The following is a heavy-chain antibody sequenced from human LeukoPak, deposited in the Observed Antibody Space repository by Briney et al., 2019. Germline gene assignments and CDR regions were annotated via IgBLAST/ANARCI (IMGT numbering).Heavy chain of an antibody. CDR2: IKSDGKT. CDR3: ARAPSEVGGYYPEYFRH. J-gene: IGHJ1*01. V-gene: IGHV3-74*01. D-gene: IGHD3-22*01. CDR1: GFTFSRYW. Sequence: PGGSLRLSCEASGFTFSRYWMHWVRQAPGKGRVWVSRIKSDGKTNYADSVKGRFTISRDNAKNTVSLQMDSLRAEATGVYYCARAPSEVGGYYPEYFRHWGQGPLVTVSS.